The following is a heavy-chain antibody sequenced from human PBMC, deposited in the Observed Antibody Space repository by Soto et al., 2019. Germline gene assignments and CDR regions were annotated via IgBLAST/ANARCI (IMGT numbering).Heavy chain of an antibody. D-gene: IGHD6-19*01. V-gene: IGHV4-59*01. CDR1: GGSISSYY. Sequence: QVQLQESGPGLVKPSETLSLTCTVSGGSISSYYWSWIRQPPGKGLEWIGYIYYSGSTNYNPSLKSRVTISVETSKNQVSLKPSSVTAADTAVYYCARGPGSGWRNWFDPWGQGTLVTVSS. CDR2: IYYSGST. J-gene: IGHJ5*02. CDR3: ARGPGSGWRNWFDP.